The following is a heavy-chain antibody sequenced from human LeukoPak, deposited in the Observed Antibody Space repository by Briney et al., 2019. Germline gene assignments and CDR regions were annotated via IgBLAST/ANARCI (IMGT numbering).Heavy chain of an antibody. D-gene: IGHD2-15*01. V-gene: IGHV4-39*07. CDR3: AKDLELGYCSGGSCYWELQSPLDY. CDR2: VYNSGST. J-gene: IGHJ4*02. CDR1: GGSVSSSSYY. Sequence: SETLSLTCTVSGGSVSSSSYYWGWIRQPPGKGLEWIGSVYNSGSTYYNPSLKSRVTISVDTSKNQFSLKLSSVTAADTAVYYCAKDLELGYCSGGSCYWELQSPLDYWGQGTLVTVSS.